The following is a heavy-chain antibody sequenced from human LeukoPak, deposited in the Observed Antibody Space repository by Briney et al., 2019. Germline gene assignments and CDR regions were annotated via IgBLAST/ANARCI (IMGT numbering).Heavy chain of an antibody. D-gene: IGHD6-13*01. CDR3: ARAGKQLVPSYYYYYYYMDV. CDR2: IIPIPIFGIT. J-gene: IGHJ6*03. Sequence: SVKVSCKASGGTFSSHAISWVRQAPGQGLEWMGGIIPIPIFGITTYAQKFQGRVTITADESTSTAYMELSSLRSEDTAVYYCARAGKQLVPSYYYYYYYMDVWGKGTTVTISS. CDR1: GGTFSSHA. V-gene: IGHV1-69*10.